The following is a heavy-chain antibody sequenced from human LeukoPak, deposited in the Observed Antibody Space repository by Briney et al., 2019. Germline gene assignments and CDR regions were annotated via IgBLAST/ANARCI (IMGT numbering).Heavy chain of an antibody. V-gene: IGHV4-59*01. CDR1: GGSISSYY. Sequence: SETLSLTCTVSGGSISSYYWNWIRQPPGKGLEWIGYIYYSGSTNYNPSLKSRVTISVDTSKNQFSLKLSSVTAADTAVYYCARDNLYGSGSEYYYYGMDVWGQGTTVTVSS. CDR3: ARDNLYGSGSEYYYYGMDV. D-gene: IGHD3-10*01. CDR2: IYYSGST. J-gene: IGHJ6*02.